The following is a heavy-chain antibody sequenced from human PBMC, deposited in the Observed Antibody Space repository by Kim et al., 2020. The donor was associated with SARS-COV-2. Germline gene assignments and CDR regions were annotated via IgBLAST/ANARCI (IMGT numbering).Heavy chain of an antibody. CDR2: IYYSGST. CDR1: GGSISSSSYY. J-gene: IGHJ4*02. Sequence: SETLSLTCTVSGGSISSSSYYWGWIRQPPGKGLEWIGSIYYSGSTYYNPSLKSRVTISVDTSKNQFSLKLSSVTAADTAVYYCARLVYYYDSSGYYRAFDYWGQGTLVTVSS. CDR3: ARLVYYYDSSGYYRAFDY. V-gene: IGHV4-39*01. D-gene: IGHD3-22*01.